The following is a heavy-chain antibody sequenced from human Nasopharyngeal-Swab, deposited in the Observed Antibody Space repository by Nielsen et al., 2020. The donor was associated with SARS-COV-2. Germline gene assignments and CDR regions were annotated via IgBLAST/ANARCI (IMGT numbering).Heavy chain of an antibody. CDR3: TTDLAAAGDYYYYYYMDV. D-gene: IGHD6-13*01. Sequence: GGSLRLSCAASGFTFSNAWMSWVRQALGKGLEWVGRIKSKTDGGTTDYAAPVKGRFTISRDGSKNTLYLQMNSLKTEDTAVYYCTTDLAAAGDYYYYYYMDVWGKGTTVTVSS. J-gene: IGHJ6*03. CDR2: IKSKTDGGTT. V-gene: IGHV3-15*01. CDR1: GFTFSNAW.